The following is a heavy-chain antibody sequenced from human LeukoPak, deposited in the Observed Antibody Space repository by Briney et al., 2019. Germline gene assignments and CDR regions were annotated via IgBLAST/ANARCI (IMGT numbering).Heavy chain of an antibody. CDR3: ARGYSGGWFDP. Sequence: GGSPRLSCAASGFTFSSYSMNWVRQAPGKGLEWVSSISSSSSYIYYADSVKGRFTISRDNAKNSLYLQMNSLRAEDTAVYYCARGYSGGWFDPWGQGTLVTVSS. CDR1: GFTFSSYS. V-gene: IGHV3-21*01. J-gene: IGHJ5*02. CDR2: ISSSSSYI. D-gene: IGHD4-11*01.